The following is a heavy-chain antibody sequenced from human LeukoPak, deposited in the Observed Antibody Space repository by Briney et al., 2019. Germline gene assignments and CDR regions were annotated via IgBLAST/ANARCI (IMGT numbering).Heavy chain of an antibody. J-gene: IGHJ4*02. Sequence: PSETVSLTCTVSGGSISSSSYYWGWIRQPPGKGLEWIGSIYYSGSTYYNPSLKSRVTISVDTSKNQFSLKLSSVTAADTAVYYCASSDGDYVDWGQGTLVTVSS. CDR2: IYYSGST. D-gene: IGHD3-16*01. CDR3: ASSDGDYVD. CDR1: GGSISSSSYY. V-gene: IGHV4-39*01.